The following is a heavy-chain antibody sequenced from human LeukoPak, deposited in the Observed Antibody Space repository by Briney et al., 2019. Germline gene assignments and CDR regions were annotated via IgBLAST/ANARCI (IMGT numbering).Heavy chain of an antibody. V-gene: IGHV3-21*01. CDR1: GFTFSNAW. Sequence: PGESLRLSCAASGFTFSNAWMSWVRQAPGKGLEWVSSISSTSTSIYHADSVKGRFTISRDNTKNSLYLQLDSLGAEDTAVYYCARGFRAFDFWAQGTMVTVSS. J-gene: IGHJ3*01. CDR2: ISSTSTSI. CDR3: ARGFRAFDF.